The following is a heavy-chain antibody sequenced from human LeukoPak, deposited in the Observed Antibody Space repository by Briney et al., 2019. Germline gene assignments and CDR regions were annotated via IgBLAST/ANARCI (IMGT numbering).Heavy chain of an antibody. V-gene: IGHV1-3*01. Sequence: ASVKVSCKASGYTFTSYAMHWVRRAPGQRLEWMGWINAGNGNTKYSQKFQGRVTITRDTSASTAYMELSSLRSEDTAVYYCARDHCGGGCIYYFDYWGQGTLVTVSS. CDR2: INAGNGNT. D-gene: IGHD2-21*02. CDR1: GYTFTSYA. CDR3: ARDHCGGGCIYYFDY. J-gene: IGHJ4*02.